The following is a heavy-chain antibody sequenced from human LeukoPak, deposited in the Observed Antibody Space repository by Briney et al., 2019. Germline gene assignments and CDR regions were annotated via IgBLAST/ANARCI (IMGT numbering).Heavy chain of an antibody. D-gene: IGHD5-18*01. CDR1: GFTFSDYY. CDR3: ARVGDTAMVTNYYYYYMDV. Sequence: GGSLRLSCAASGFTFSDYYMSWIRQAPGKGLEWVSYISSSGSTIYYADSVKGRFTISRDNAKNSLYLQMNSLRAEDAAVYYCARVGDTAMVTNYYYYYMDVWGKGTTVTVSS. J-gene: IGHJ6*03. V-gene: IGHV3-11*04. CDR2: ISSSGSTI.